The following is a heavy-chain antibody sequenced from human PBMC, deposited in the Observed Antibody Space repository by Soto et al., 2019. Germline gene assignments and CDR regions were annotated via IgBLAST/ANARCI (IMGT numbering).Heavy chain of an antibody. CDR1: GYTFTSYG. V-gene: IGHV1-18*01. CDR3: ARDLGNLVVPAAMGVTMVRGVIDYYYYGMDV. D-gene: IGHD3-10*01. J-gene: IGHJ6*02. Sequence: ASVKVSCKASGYTFTSYGISWVRQAPGQGLEWMGWISAYNGNTNYAQKLQGRVTMTTDTSTSTAYMELRSLRSDETAVYYCARDLGNLVVPAAMGVTMVRGVIDYYYYGMDVWGQGTTVTVSS. CDR2: ISAYNGNT.